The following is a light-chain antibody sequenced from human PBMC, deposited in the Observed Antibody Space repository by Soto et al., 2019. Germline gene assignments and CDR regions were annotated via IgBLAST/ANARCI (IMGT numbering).Light chain of an antibody. CDR1: SSDVGGYNY. V-gene: IGLV2-8*01. Sequence: QSALTQPPSASGSPGQSVTISCIGISSDVGGYNYVSWYQQHPGKAPKLIIYEVSKRPSGVPERFSGSKSGNTASLTVSGLQAEDEADYYCSSYAGSKVFGGGTKLTVL. CDR2: EVS. J-gene: IGLJ2*01. CDR3: SSYAGSKV.